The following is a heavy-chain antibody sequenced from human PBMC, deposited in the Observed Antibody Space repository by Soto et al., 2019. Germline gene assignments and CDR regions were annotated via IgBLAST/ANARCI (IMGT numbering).Heavy chain of an antibody. CDR3: SSRVTDAPT. V-gene: IGHV4-4*02. CDR1: GASISSGW. Sequence: QVQLQASGPGLVKPSGTLSLTCAVSGASISSGWWTWVRQPPGKGLEWIGETLYSGRTNYNSSLNSRVTISIDKSKKQFSLNLSSVTAADTAVYYCSSRVTDAPTWGQGTLVTVSS. D-gene: IGHD3-10*01. CDR2: TLYSGRT. J-gene: IGHJ5*02.